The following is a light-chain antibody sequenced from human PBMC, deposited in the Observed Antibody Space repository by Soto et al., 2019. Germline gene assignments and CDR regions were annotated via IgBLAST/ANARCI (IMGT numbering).Light chain of an antibody. CDR3: QQYGSSLFT. J-gene: IGKJ4*01. CDR1: QSVSSSY. CDR2: GAS. V-gene: IGKV3-20*01. Sequence: EIVLTQSPGTLSLSPGERATLSCRASQSVSSSYLAWYQQKPGQAPRIXIYGASSRATGIPDRFSGSGSGTDFTLTISRLEPEDFEVYYCQQYGSSLFTFGGGTKVYIK.